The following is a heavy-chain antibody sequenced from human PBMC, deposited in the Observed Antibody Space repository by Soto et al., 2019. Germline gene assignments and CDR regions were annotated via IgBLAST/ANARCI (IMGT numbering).Heavy chain of an antibody. Sequence: SETLSLTCTVSGGSISSGGYYWSWIRQHPGKGLEWIGYIYYSGSTYYNPSLKSRVTISVDTSKNQFSLKLSSVTAADTAVYYCARVDSSSMGVWGKGTTVTVSS. CDR3: ARVDSSSMGV. V-gene: IGHV4-31*03. D-gene: IGHD6-6*01. CDR1: GGSISSGGYY. J-gene: IGHJ6*03. CDR2: IYYSGST.